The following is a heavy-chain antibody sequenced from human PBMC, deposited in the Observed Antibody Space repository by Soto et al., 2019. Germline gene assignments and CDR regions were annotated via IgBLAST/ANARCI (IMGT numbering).Heavy chain of an antibody. CDR2: IYYSGST. V-gene: IGHV4-28*03. D-gene: IGHD1-26*01. Sequence: SETLSLTCGVSGYSISSSNWWGWIRQPPGKGLEWIGYIYYSGSTYYNPSLKSRVTMSVDTSKNQFSLKLSSVTAVDTAVYYCARVTSGSYLGYFDYWGQGTLVTVSS. CDR1: GYSISSSNW. CDR3: ARVTSGSYLGYFDY. J-gene: IGHJ4*02.